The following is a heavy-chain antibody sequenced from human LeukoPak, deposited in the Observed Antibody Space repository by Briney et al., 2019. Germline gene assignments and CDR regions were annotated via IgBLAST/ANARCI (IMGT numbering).Heavy chain of an antibody. V-gene: IGHV3-48*03. CDR1: GFTFSHYE. D-gene: IGHD3-22*01. CDR3: ARERYYDSSGYDY. CDR2: IRSSGTTI. J-gene: IGHJ4*02. Sequence: GGSLRLSCAASGFTFSHYEMNWVRQAPGKGLEWISYIRSSGTTIYYADSVKGRLTISRDNAKNSLYLQMNSLRAEDTAVYYCARERYYDSSGYDYWGRGTLVTVSS.